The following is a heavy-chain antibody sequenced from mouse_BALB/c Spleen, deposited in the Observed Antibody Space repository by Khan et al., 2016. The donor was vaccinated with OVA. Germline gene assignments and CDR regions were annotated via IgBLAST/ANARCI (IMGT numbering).Heavy chain of an antibody. V-gene: IGHV1S137*01. Sequence: QVQLLQSGAELVRPGVSVKLSCKGSGYTFTDYAMHWVKQSHAKSLEWIGVISTYYGDASYNQKFKGKVTMTVDKSSSTAYMELARLTSEDSAIYYGTGPYTATARDYWGQGTTVTVSS. CDR1: GYTFTDYA. CDR2: ISTYYGDA. J-gene: IGHJ4*01. CDR3: TGPYTATARDY. D-gene: IGHD1-2*01.